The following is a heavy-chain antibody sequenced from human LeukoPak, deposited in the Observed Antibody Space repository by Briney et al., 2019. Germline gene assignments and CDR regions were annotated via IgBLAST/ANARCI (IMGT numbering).Heavy chain of an antibody. Sequence: SVKVSCKASGGAFSNYAMNWVRQAPGQGVEWMGGIIPLLGTPSYAQKFQGRVTITADESTTTAYMELSSLRSEDTAVYYCARWTHGSGAGFFIHWGQGTLVTVSS. CDR2: IIPLLGTP. CDR1: GGAFSNYA. V-gene: IGHV1-69*01. D-gene: IGHD3-10*01. J-gene: IGHJ1*01. CDR3: ARWTHGSGAGFFIH.